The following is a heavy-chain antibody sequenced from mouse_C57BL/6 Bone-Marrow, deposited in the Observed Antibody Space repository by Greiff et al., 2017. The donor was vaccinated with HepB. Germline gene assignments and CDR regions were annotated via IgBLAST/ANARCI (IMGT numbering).Heavy chain of an antibody. D-gene: IGHD5-5*01. CDR2: ISSGGSYT. J-gene: IGHJ4*01. CDR1: GFTFSSYG. V-gene: IGHV5-6*01. Sequence: EVHLVESGGDLVKPGGSLKLSCAASGFTFSSYGMSWVRQTPDKRLEWVATISSGGSYTYYPDSVKGRFTISRDNAKNTLYLQMSSLKSEDTAMYYCARQGNSELPFYAMDYWGQGTSVTVSS. CDR3: ARQGNSELPFYAMDY.